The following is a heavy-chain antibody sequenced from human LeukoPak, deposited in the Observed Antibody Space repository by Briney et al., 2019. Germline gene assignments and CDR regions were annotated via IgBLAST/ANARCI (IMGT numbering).Heavy chain of an antibody. J-gene: IGHJ4*02. CDR2: ISSSSYI. Sequence: AGGSLRLSCAASGFTFSTYSMNWVRQAPGKGLEWVSFISSSSYIYYADSVKGRFTISRDNAKNSLYLQMNSLRGEDTAVYYCARIYDSSGYFNDYWGQGTLVTVSS. V-gene: IGHV3-21*01. CDR1: GFTFSTYS. CDR3: ARIYDSSGYFNDY. D-gene: IGHD3-22*01.